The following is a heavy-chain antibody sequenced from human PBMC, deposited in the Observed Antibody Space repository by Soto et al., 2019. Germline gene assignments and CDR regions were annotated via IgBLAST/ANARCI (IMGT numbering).Heavy chain of an antibody. CDR3: ARRWSGTDY. J-gene: IGHJ4*02. D-gene: IGHD3-10*01. CDR2: VHYSGTT. CDR1: GGSISHYY. Sequence: QVQLQESGPGLVKPSETLILTCTVSGGSISHYYWNWIRQPPGKGPEWIGYVHYSGTTSYNPYLKSRVTISLDTANNQCSLRLTSVTAADTAVDYCARRWSGTDYWGQGTLVTVSS. V-gene: IGHV4-59*01.